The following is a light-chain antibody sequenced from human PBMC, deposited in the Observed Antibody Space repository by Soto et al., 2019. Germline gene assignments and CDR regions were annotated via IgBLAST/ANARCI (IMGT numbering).Light chain of an antibody. J-gene: IGKJ4*01. Sequence: SVLTQSPGTLSLSPGERATLSCRASQSVTSSYLALYQQKPGQAPRLLIYGASSRATGIPDRFSGSGSGTDFTLTISRLEPEDFAVYYCQQYGSSPLTFGGGTKVDIK. V-gene: IGKV3-20*01. CDR3: QQYGSSPLT. CDR2: GAS. CDR1: QSVTSSY.